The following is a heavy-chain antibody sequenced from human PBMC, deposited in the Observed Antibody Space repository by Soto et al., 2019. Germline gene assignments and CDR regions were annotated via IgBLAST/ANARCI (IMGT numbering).Heavy chain of an antibody. Sequence: SVKGSCKASGYTFTSYGISWVRQAPVQGLEWMGWISAYNGNTNYAQKLQGRVTMTTDTSTSTAYMELRSLRSDDTAVYYCARVVSTMVRGVIITDGMDVWGQGTTVTVSS. V-gene: IGHV1-18*04. CDR1: GYTFTSYG. D-gene: IGHD3-10*01. CDR2: ISAYNGNT. CDR3: ARVVSTMVRGVIITDGMDV. J-gene: IGHJ6*02.